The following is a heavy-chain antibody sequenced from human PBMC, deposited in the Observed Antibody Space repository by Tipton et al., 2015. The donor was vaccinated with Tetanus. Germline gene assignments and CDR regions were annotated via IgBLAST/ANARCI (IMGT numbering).Heavy chain of an antibody. V-gene: IGHV4-31*03. CDR2: IYYSGST. CDR1: GGSISSGGYY. CDR3: ARVLVDTAMVTYGMDV. D-gene: IGHD5-18*01. J-gene: IGHJ6*02. Sequence: TLSLTCTVSGGSISSGGYYWSWIRQHPGKGLEWIGYIYYSGSTYYNPSLKSRVTISVDTSKNQFSLKLSSVTAADTAMYYCARVLVDTAMVTYGMDVWGQGPTVTVSS.